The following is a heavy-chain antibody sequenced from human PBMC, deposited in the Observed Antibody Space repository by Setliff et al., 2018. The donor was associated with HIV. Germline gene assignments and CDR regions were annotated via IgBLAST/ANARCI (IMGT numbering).Heavy chain of an antibody. J-gene: IGHJ4*02. D-gene: IGHD3-22*01. Sequence: LRLTCTVSGGSISSSSYYWGWIRQPPGKGLEWIGSIYYSGSTYYNPSLKSRVTISVDTSKNQFSLKLSSVTAADTAVYYCARVGLYYYDSSGYWGHFDYWGQGTLVTVSS. CDR2: IYYSGST. CDR3: ARVGLYYYDSSGYWGHFDY. CDR1: GGSISSSSYY. V-gene: IGHV4-39*01.